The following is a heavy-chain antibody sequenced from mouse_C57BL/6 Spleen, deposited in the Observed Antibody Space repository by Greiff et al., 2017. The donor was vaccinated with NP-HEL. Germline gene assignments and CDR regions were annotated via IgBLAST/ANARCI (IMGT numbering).Heavy chain of an antibody. V-gene: IGHV1-49*01. D-gene: IGHD2-1*01. CDR1: YFAFMASA. CDR2: FTMYSDAT. CDR3: ARNYGNYERYLDY. J-gene: IGHJ2*01. Sequence: LQQSGAELVRPGSSVKLSCKDSYFAFMASAMHWVKQRPGHGLEWIGSFTMYSDATEYSENFKGKAPLTTNTSSSTAYKELSSLTSEDSAVYDCARNYGNYERYLDYWGQGTTLTVSS.